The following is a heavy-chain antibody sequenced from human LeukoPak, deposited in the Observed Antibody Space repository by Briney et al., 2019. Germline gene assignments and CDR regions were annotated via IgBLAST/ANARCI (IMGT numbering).Heavy chain of an antibody. V-gene: IGHV3-21*01. D-gene: IGHD6-13*01. J-gene: IGHJ4*02. CDR1: GFTFSDYT. Sequence: GGSLRLSCAASGFTFSDYTITWVRQSPGKGLEWVSSISSTSRFIYHADSVKGRFSISRDNAKNSLSLQMNTLRAEDTAVYYCARVAALGWGPITADVTAYLDSWGQGTLVTVSS. CDR2: ISSTSRFI. CDR3: ARVAALGWGPITADVTAYLDS.